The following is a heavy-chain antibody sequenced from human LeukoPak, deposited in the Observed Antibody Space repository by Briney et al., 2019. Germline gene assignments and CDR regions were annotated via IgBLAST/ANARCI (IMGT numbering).Heavy chain of an antibody. Sequence: SETLSLTCTVSGGSISSYYWSWIRQPPGKGLEWIGYIYYSGSTNYNPSLKSRVTISVDTSKYQFSLKLSSVTAADTAVYYCAREELGLFDYWGQGTLVTVSS. J-gene: IGHJ4*02. CDR2: IYYSGST. V-gene: IGHV4-59*01. CDR3: AREELGLFDY. CDR1: GGSISSYY. D-gene: IGHD7-27*01.